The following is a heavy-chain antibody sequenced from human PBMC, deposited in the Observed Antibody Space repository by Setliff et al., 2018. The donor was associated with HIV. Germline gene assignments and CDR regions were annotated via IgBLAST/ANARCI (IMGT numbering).Heavy chain of an antibody. D-gene: IGHD6-19*01. V-gene: IGHV4-61*05. CDR2: IYYSGRT. CDR3: ASQPAYSTDWYPPGYFDY. Sequence: PSETLSLTCSVSGDSISSSTDYWGWIRQPPGKGLEWIGYIYYSGRTNYNPSLKSRVTISVDTSRNQFSLKLTSVTAADTAVYYCASQPAYSTDWYPPGYFDYWGQGTLVTVSS. CDR1: GDSISSSTDY. J-gene: IGHJ4*02.